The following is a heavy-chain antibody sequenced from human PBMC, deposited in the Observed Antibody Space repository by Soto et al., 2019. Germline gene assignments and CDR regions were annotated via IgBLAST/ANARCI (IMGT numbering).Heavy chain of an antibody. CDR1: GGSINNYY. CDR2: IYYSGST. D-gene: IGHD4-17*01. Sequence: QVQLQESGPGLVKPSETLSLTCTVSGGSINNYYWSWIRQPPGKGLEWIGYIYYSGSTNYNPSLKGRVTTSVDTSKNQFSLKLSSVTAADTAVYYCARRYGGNFDYWGQGTLVTVSS. J-gene: IGHJ4*02. CDR3: ARRYGGNFDY. V-gene: IGHV4-59*01.